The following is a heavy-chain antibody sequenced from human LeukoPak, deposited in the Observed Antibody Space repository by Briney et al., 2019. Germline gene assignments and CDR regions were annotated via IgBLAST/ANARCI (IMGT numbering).Heavy chain of an antibody. CDR1: RFTFSSYE. Sequence: GGSLRLSCAASRFTFSSYEMNWVRQAPGKGLEWVSYISSSGSTIYYADSVKGRFTISRDNAKNSLYLQMNSLRAEDTAVYYCARVSSGIWWNFDYWGQGTLVTVSP. J-gene: IGHJ4*02. CDR2: ISSSGSTI. D-gene: IGHD3-10*01. CDR3: ARVSSGIWWNFDY. V-gene: IGHV3-48*03.